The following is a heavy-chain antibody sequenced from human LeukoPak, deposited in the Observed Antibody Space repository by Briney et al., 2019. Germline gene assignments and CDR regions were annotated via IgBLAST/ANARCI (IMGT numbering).Heavy chain of an antibody. CDR2: ISSSGSGGNT. CDR1: GVTLSSYA. CDR3: ATSWGPDTSAFRWGRDGMAV. D-gene: IGHD3-16*01. V-gene: IGHV3-23*01. J-gene: IGHJ6*02. Sequence: GGSLRLSCAASGVTLSSYAMSWARQAPGKGLEWVSGISSSGSGGNTYYADSVKGRFTIYRDNSKNTQYLQMDSLRAEDTAVYYCATSWGPDTSAFRWGRDGMAVWGQGTTVIVS.